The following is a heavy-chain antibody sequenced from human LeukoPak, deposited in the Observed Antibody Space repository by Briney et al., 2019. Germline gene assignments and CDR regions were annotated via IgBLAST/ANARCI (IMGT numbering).Heavy chain of an antibody. CDR1: GGSISSYY. J-gene: IGHJ5*02. V-gene: IGHV4-59*08. CDR2: IYYSGST. CDR3: ARLLNWFDP. Sequence: PETLSLTCTVSGGSISSYYWSWIRQPPGKGLEWIGYIYYSGSTNYNPSLKSRVTISVDTSKNQFSLKLSSVAAADTAVYYCARLLNWFDPWGQGTLVTVSS.